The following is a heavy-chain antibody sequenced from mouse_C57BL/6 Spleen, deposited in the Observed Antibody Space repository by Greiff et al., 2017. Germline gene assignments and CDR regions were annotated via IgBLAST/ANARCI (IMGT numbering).Heavy chain of an antibody. Sequence: QVHVKQSGAELVRPGTSVKVSCKASGYAFTNYLIEWVKQRPGQGLEWIGVINPGSGGTNYNEKFKGKATLTADKSSSTAYMQLISLTSEDSAVYFCARSDYYGYFYYFDYWGQGTTLTVSS. CDR1: GYAFTNYL. D-gene: IGHD1-2*01. J-gene: IGHJ2*01. CDR2: INPGSGGT. CDR3: ARSDYYGYFYYFDY. V-gene: IGHV1-54*01.